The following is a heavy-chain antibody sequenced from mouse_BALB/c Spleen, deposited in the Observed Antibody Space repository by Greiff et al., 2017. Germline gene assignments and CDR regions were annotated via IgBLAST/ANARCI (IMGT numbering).Heavy chain of an antibody. D-gene: IGHD2-10*02. CDR1: GFTFNTYA. J-gene: IGHJ3*01. Sequence: EVMLVESGGGLVQPKGSLKLSCAASGFTFNTYAMNWVRQAPGKGLEWVARIRSKSNNYATYYADSVKDRFTISRDDSQSMLYLQMNNLKTEDTAMYYCVRQGEYGNRFAYWGQGTLVTVSA. CDR2: IRSKSNNYAT. V-gene: IGHV10-1*02. CDR3: VRQGEYGNRFAY.